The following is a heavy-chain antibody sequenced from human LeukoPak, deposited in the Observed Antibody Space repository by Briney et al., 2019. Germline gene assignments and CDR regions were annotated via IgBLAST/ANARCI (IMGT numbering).Heavy chain of an antibody. J-gene: IGHJ6*02. V-gene: IGHV3-23*01. D-gene: IGHD6-13*01. CDR1: GFTFSSYA. CDR2: ISGSGGST. CDR3: AKDSEDSSCWENYYYYGMDV. Sequence: GGSLRLSCAASGFTFSSYAMSWVRQAPGKGLEWVSAISGSGGSTYYADSVKGRFTISRDNSKNTLYLQMNSLRAEDTAVYYCAKDSEDSSCWENYYYYGMDVWGQGTTVTVSS.